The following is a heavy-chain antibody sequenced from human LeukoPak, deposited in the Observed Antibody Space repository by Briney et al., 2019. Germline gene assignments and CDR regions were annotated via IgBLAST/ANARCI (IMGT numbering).Heavy chain of an antibody. Sequence: GGSLRLSCAASGFTFSNAWMSWVRQAPGKGLEWVANIKQDGSEKYYVDSVKGRFTISRDNAKNSLYLQMNNLRAEDTAVYYCARDLYVAPFYWGQGTLVTVSS. V-gene: IGHV3-7*01. CDR1: GFTFSNAW. CDR2: IKQDGSEK. CDR3: ARDLYVAPFY. D-gene: IGHD2-8*01. J-gene: IGHJ4*02.